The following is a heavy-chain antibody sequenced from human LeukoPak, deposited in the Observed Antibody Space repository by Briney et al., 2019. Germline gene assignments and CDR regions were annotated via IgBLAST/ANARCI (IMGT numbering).Heavy chain of an antibody. J-gene: IGHJ6*04. D-gene: IGHD3-10*01. CDR2: TYYRSKWYN. CDR3: ARYGSGSLPSPYYYYYGMDV. V-gene: IGHV6-1*01. Sequence: SQTLSLTCAISGDSVSSNSAAWNWIRQSPSRGLEWLGRTYYRSKWYNDYAVSVKSRITINPDTSKNQFSLQLSSVTPEDTAVYYCARYGSGSLPSPYYYYYGMDVWGKGTTVTVSS. CDR1: GDSVSSNSAA.